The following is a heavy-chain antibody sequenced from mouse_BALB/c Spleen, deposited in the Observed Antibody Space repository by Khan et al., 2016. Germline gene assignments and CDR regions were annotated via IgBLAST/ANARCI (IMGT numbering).Heavy chain of an antibody. V-gene: IGHV1-7*01. D-gene: IGHD2-14*01. CDR2: INPSTGYT. Sequence: QVQLQQSGAELAKPGASVKMSCKASGYTFTSYWMHWVKQRPGQGLEWIGYINPSTGYTEYNQKFKDKATLTADKSSSTAYMQLSSLTSEDSAVYYCAYRYDAMDYWDQGTSVTVSS. CDR3: AYRYDAMDY. CDR1: GYTFTSYW. J-gene: IGHJ4*01.